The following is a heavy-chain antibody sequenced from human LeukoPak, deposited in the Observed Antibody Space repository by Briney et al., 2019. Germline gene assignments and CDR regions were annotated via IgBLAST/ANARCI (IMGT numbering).Heavy chain of an antibody. V-gene: IGHV3-33*01. CDR3: ATDRNSGKYYDY. J-gene: IGHJ4*02. CDR2: IWYDGSNQ. D-gene: IGHD1-26*01. CDR1: GLRFRNYG. Sequence: GGSLRLSCAASGLRFRNYGMHWVRQAPGKGLEWVAVIWYDGSNQYYVDSVKGRFTVSRDNAKNTLYLQLDSLRAEDTAVYYCATDRNSGKYYDYWGQGTPVPSPQ.